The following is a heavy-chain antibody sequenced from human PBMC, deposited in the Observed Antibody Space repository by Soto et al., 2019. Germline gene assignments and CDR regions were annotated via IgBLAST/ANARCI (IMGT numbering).Heavy chain of an antibody. CDR3: AKREGRATTSYYFYF. J-gene: IGHJ4*02. D-gene: IGHD1-1*01. CDR2: IYYRGST. V-gene: IGHV4-39*01. CDR1: GDSINSGKSY. Sequence: SETRSLTCSVCGDSINSGKSYWGWIRQPPGKGLEWIGSIYYRGSTYYNPSLQTRVTISLDRARSRFSLRLNSVPAADAAVYGFAKREGRATTSYYFYFGGQGAQV.